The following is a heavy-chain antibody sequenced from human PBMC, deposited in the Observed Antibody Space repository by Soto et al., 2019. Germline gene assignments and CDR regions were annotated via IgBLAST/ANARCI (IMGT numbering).Heavy chain of an antibody. CDR2: IKQDGSEK. CDR1: GFTFSSYW. D-gene: IGHD6-6*01. CDR3: ARGQKGQLGLDPYYFDY. Sequence: PGGSLRLSCAASGFTFSSYWMSWVRQAPGKGLEWVANIKQDGSEKYYVDSVKGRFTISRDNAKNSLYLQMNSLRAEDTAVYYCARGQKGQLGLDPYYFDYWGQGTLVTVSS. V-gene: IGHV3-7*01. J-gene: IGHJ4*02.